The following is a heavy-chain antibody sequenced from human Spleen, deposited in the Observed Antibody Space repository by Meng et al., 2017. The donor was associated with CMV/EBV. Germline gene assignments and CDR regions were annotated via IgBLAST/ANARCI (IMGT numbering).Heavy chain of an antibody. CDR2: INPKNGDT. CDR3: ARAPSPQSYYFDY. J-gene: IGHJ4*02. Sequence: KASGYTCTGYYMYWVRQAPGQGLEWMGRINPKNGDTKYAQKFQGRVTMTRDTSINTSYMELSRLRSDDTAVYYCARAPSPQSYYFDYWGQGTLVTVSS. D-gene: IGHD3-16*02. V-gene: IGHV1-2*06. CDR1: GYTCTGYY.